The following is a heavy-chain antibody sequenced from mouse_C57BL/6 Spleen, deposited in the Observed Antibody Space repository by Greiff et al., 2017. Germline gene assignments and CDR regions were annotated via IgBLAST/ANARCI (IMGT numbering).Heavy chain of an antibody. V-gene: IGHV14-2*01. D-gene: IGHD1-1*01. J-gene: IGHJ4*01. CDR3: GRYGYYGGGYD. Sequence: EVQLQQSGAELVKPGASVKLSCTASGFNIKDYYMHWVKQRTEQGLEWIGRIDPEDGENKYAPKFQGKATITADTSSNTAYLQLSSLASEDTAVYYCGRYGYYGGGYDWGQGTSVTVSS. CDR2: IDPEDGEN. CDR1: GFNIKDYY.